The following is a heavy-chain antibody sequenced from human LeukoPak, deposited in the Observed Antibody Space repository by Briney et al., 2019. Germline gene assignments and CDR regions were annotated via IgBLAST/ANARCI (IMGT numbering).Heavy chain of an antibody. CDR2: IYYSGST. Sequence: SETLSLTCTVSGGSISSSSYYWGWIRQPPGKGLEWIGSIYYSGSTYYNPSLKSRVTMSVDTSKNQFSLKLSSVTAADTAVYYCARGPLGELVLGYDYWGQGTLVTVSS. CDR3: ARGPLGELVLGYDY. D-gene: IGHD3-16*01. V-gene: IGHV4-39*07. CDR1: GGSISSSSYY. J-gene: IGHJ4*02.